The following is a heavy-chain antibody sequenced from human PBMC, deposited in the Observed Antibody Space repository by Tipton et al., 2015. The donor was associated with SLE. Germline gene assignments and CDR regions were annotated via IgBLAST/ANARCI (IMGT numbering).Heavy chain of an antibody. J-gene: IGHJ6*02. CDR2: ISAYNGNT. CDR3: AMRVVSLYYYGMDV. CDR1: GYTFTSYG. Sequence: QSGPEVKRPGASVKVSCKASGYTFTSYGISWVRQAPGQGLEWMGWISAYNGNTNYAQKLQGRVTMTTDTSTSTAYMELRSLRSDDTAVYYCAMRVVSLYYYGMDVWGQGTTVTVSS. V-gene: IGHV1-18*01. D-gene: IGHD3-3*01.